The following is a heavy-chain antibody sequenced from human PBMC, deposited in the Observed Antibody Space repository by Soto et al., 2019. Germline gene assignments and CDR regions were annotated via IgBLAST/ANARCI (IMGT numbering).Heavy chain of an antibody. V-gene: IGHV4-39*01. CDR1: DDSINSDKYY. J-gene: IGHJ4*02. Sequence: QLQLQESGPGLVKPSETLSLTCSVSDDSINSDKYYWGWIRQPPGKGLEWIGSIYYRGNAYYNPSLQTRVTIPLDKSMIQFSLKLNSVTAADSAVYFCARLEGLATISYYFDFWGPGALVTVSS. CDR2: IYYRGNA. CDR3: ARLEGLATISYYFDF. D-gene: IGHD3-9*01.